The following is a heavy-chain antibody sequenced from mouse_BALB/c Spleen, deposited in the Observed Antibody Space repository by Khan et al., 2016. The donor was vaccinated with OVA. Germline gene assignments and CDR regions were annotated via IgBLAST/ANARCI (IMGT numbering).Heavy chain of an antibody. V-gene: IGHV9-3*02. D-gene: IGHD1-1*01. CDR1: GYTFTNYG. CDR3: ARGNYYGSNSWFAY. J-gene: IGHJ3*01. CDR2: INTNTGEP. Sequence: QEVQSGPDLKKPGETVKISCKASGYTFTNYGMNWVKQAPGKGLKWMGWINTNTGEPTYSEEFKGRFAFSLETSATTAYLQINNLKNEDTATYFCARGNYYGSNSWFAYWGQGTLVTVSA.